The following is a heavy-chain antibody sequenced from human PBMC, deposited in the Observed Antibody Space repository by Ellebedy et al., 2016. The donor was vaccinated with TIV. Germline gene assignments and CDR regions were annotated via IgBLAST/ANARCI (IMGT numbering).Heavy chain of an antibody. Sequence: MPSETLSLTCGVSGGSVSSTRYYWAWIRQPPGKGLEYIGSVYYSGSPYYNPSFKSRVTLSADTSKNQFSLNLRTVTAADTAVYYCARNDPWQPIDDWGQGILVSVSS. D-gene: IGHD5-12*01. J-gene: IGHJ4*02. CDR2: VYYSGSP. CDR1: GGSVSSTRYY. CDR3: ARNDPWQPIDD. V-gene: IGHV4-39*01.